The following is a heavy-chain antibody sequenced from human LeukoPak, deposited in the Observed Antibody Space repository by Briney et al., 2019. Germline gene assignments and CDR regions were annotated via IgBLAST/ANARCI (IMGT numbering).Heavy chain of an antibody. CDR1: GFTVSSNY. CDR2: IYSGGST. V-gene: IGHV3-53*01. CDR3: ARWDYYDSSGLGYFDL. Sequence: GGSQRLYCAASGFTVSSNYMSWVRQAPGKGLEWVSVIYSGGSTYYADSVKGRFTISRDNSKNTLYLQMNSLRAEDTAVYYCARWDYYDSSGLGYFDLWGRGTLVTVSS. J-gene: IGHJ2*01. D-gene: IGHD3-22*01.